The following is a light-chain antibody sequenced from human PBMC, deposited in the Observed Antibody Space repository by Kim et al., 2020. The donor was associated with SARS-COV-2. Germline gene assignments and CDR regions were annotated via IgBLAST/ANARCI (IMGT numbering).Light chain of an antibody. V-gene: IGKV4-1*01. J-gene: IGKJ2*01. CDR3: HQYYTTPYT. CDR1: QSLLYSSNNQNY. Sequence: RATINCKSSQSLLYSSNNQNYLAWYLQRPGQPPKLLFYWASTRQYGVPDRFSGSGSGTDFTLTTSSLQAEDVAVYYCHQYYTTPYTFGQGTKLEI. CDR2: WAS.